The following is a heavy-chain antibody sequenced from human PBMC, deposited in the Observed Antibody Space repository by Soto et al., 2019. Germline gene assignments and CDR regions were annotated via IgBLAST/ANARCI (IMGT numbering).Heavy chain of an antibody. D-gene: IGHD3-3*01. CDR1: GSTFTSYA. CDR2: INAGNGNT. CDR3: ARERSDFWSGYSSMDV. J-gene: IGHJ6*02. Sequence: ASVKVSCKASGSTFTSYAMHWVRQAPGQRLEWMGWINAGNGNTKYSQKFQGRVTITRDTSASTAYMELSSLRSEDTAVYYCARERSDFWSGYSSMDVWGQGTTVTVSS. V-gene: IGHV1-3*01.